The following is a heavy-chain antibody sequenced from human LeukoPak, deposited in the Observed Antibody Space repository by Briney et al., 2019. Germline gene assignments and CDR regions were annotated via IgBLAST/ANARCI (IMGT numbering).Heavy chain of an antibody. CDR1: GGTFSSYA. J-gene: IGHJ4*02. CDR2: IIPIFGTA. V-gene: IGHV1-69*13. Sequence: GASVKVSCKASGGTFSSYAISWVRQAPGQGLVWMGGIIPIFGTANYAQKFQGRVTITADESTSTAYMELSSLRSEDTAVYYCARGLGSSGYYRSFDYWGQGTLVTVSS. D-gene: IGHD3-22*01. CDR3: ARGLGSSGYYRSFDY.